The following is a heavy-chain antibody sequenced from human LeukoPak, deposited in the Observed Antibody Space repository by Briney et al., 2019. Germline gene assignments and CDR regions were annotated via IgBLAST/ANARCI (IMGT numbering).Heavy chain of an antibody. V-gene: IGHV1-46*01. CDR2: INPSGGST. D-gene: IGHD2-2*01. Sequence: ASVKVSCKASGYTFTSYYMHWVRQAPGQGLEWMGIINPSGGSTSYAQKFRGRVTMTRDTSTSTVYMELSSLRSEDTAVYYCARDLADIVVVPAALFDYWGQGTLVTVSS. CDR1: GYTFTSYY. J-gene: IGHJ4*02. CDR3: ARDLADIVVVPAALFDY.